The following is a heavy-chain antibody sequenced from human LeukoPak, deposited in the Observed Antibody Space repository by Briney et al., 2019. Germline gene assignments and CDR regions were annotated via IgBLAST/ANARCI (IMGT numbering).Heavy chain of an antibody. D-gene: IGHD6-13*01. CDR1: GFTFDDYA. CDR2: ISWNSGSI. V-gene: IGHV3-9*01. J-gene: IGHJ4*02. Sequence: GGSVRLSCAASGFTFDDYAMHWVREAPGKGLEWVSAISWNSGSIGYADSVKGRFTISRDNAKNSLYLQMSSLRAEDTALYYCAKDMAHFGKQQLPLDYWGQGTLLTVSS. CDR3: AKDMAHFGKQQLPLDY.